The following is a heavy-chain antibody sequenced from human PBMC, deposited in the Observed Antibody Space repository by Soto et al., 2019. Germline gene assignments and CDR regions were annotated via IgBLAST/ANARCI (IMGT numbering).Heavy chain of an antibody. CDR3: ARGRVVRGVIEDYYYYGMDV. CDR2: ISAYNGNT. CDR1: GYTFTSYG. V-gene: IGHV1-18*01. Sequence: ASVKVSCKASGYTFTSYGISWVRQAPGQGLEWMGWISAYNGNTNYAQKLQGRVTMTTDTSTSTAYVELRSLRSDDTAVYYCARGRVVRGVIEDYYYYGMDVWGQGTTVTVSS. D-gene: IGHD3-10*01. J-gene: IGHJ6*02.